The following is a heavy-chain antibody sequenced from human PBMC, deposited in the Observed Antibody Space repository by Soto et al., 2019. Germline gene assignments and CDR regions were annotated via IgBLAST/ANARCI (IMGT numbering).Heavy chain of an antibody. Sequence: SETLSLTCAVSGGSVSAAGYSWSWIRQPPGGGLEWIGYIYHSGTTLYNPSLKTRLTISLDRSNNRLSLTLNSMTAADTAVYYCDRAQFYSGSGNYYHLLFDPRGQGTTVTVSS. J-gene: IGHJ5*02. V-gene: IGHV4-30-2*01. D-gene: IGHD3-10*01. CDR1: GGSVSAAGYS. CDR3: DRAQFYSGSGNYYHLLFDP. CDR2: IYHSGTT.